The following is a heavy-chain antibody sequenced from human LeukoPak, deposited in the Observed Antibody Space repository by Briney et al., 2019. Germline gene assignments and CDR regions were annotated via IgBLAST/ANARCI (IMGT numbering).Heavy chain of an antibody. J-gene: IGHJ4*02. CDR1: GFTFSSYA. CDR2: ISGSGGST. V-gene: IGHV3-23*01. CDR3: AKDSTDWELPYYFDY. Sequence: GGSLRLSCAASGFTFSSYAMSWVRQAPGKGLEWVSAISGSGGSTYYADSVKGRFTISRDNSKNTLYLQMNSLRAEDTAVYYCAKDSTDWELPYYFDYWGQGTLVTVSS. D-gene: IGHD1-26*01.